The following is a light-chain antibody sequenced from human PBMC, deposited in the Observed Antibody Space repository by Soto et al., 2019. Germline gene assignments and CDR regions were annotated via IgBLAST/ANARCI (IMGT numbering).Light chain of an antibody. V-gene: IGKV3-15*01. CDR2: GAF. CDR1: QSVDNN. CDR3: QQDNDRTPNP. J-gene: IGKJ5*01. Sequence: EIVMTQSPVTLSASPGESATLSCRASQSVDNNLAWYQQKPGQAPRLLIVGAFARATGIPARFSGSGSGSEFTLTISGLQAEYFAVYYCQQDNDRTPNPCGQWTQL.